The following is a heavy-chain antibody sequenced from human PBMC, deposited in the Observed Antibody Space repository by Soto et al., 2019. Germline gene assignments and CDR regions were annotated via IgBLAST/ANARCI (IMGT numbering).Heavy chain of an antibody. CDR3: ARETPYYYDSSGYYGPRVFDY. D-gene: IGHD3-22*01. CDR1: GGSISSYY. V-gene: IGHV4-59*01. Sequence: SETLSLTCTVSGGSISSYYWSWIRQPPGKGLEWIGYIYYSGSTNYNPSLKSRVTISVDTSKNQFSLKLSSVTAADTAVYYCARETPYYYDSSGYYGPRVFDYWGQGTLVTVSS. J-gene: IGHJ4*02. CDR2: IYYSGST.